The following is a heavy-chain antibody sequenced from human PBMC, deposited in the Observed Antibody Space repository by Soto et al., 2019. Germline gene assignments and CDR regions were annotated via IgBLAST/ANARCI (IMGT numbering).Heavy chain of an antibody. D-gene: IGHD3-22*01. V-gene: IGHV1-69*13. J-gene: IGHJ4*02. CDR3: ARQGPYYYDSSSPGDY. Sequence: SVKVSCKASGGTFSSYAISWVRQAPGQVLEWMGVIIPIFGTASYAQKFQGRVTITADESTSTAYMELSSLRSEDTAVYYCARQGPYYYDSSSPGDYWGQGTLVTVYS. CDR1: GGTFSSYA. CDR2: IIPIFGTA.